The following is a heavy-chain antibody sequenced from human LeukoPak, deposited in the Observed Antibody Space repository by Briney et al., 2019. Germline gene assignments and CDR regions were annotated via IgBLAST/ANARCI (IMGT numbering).Heavy chain of an antibody. CDR1: EFTFSNYG. CDR2: ISSSSSYI. V-gene: IGHV3-21*01. Sequence: GGSLRLSCAASEFTFSNYGMHWVRQAPGKGLEWVSSISSSSSYIYYADSVKGRFTISRDNAKNSLYLQMNSLRAEDTAVYYCARAFSGWYGGFDYWGQGTLVTVSS. CDR3: ARAFSGWYGGFDY. J-gene: IGHJ4*02. D-gene: IGHD6-19*01.